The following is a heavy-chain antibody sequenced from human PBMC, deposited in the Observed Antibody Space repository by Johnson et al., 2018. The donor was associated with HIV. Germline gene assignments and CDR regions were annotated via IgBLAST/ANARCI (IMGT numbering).Heavy chain of an antibody. CDR2: SNWNGGST. CDR1: GFTFDDYG. CDR3: ARGGRDYDPGAFDI. J-gene: IGHJ3*02. V-gene: IGHV3-20*04. D-gene: IGHD3-22*01. Sequence: VQLVESGGGLKQPGGSLRLSCAASGFTFDDYGMSWVRQAPGKGLEWVSGSNWNGGSTGYGDSVKDRFTISRDNAKNTLYLQMNSLRAEDTAVYYCARGGRDYDPGAFDIWGQGAMVTVSS.